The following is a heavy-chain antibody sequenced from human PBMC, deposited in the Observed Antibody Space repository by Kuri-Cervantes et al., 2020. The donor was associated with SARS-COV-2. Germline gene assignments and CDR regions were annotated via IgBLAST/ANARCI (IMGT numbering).Heavy chain of an antibody. CDR2: ISSSSSYI. Sequence: GESLRLSCAASGFTFSSYSMNWVRQAPGKGLEWVSSISSSSSYIYYADSVKGRFTISRDNAKNSLYLQMNSLRAEDTAVYYCARGGWIAATDYFDYWAREPWSPSPQ. J-gene: IGHJ4*02. V-gene: IGHV3-21*01. D-gene: IGHD6-13*01. CDR1: GFTFSSYS. CDR3: ARGGWIAATDYFDY.